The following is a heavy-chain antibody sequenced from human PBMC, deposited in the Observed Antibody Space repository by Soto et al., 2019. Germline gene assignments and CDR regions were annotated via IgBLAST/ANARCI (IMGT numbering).Heavy chain of an antibody. Sequence: VASVKVSCKASGGTFSSYAISWVRQAPGQGLEWMGGIIPIFGTANYAQKFQGRVTITADESTSTAYMELSSLRSEDTAVYYCARVRGSAVAGTFVFDYWGQGTLVTVSS. D-gene: IGHD6-19*01. CDR2: IIPIFGTA. V-gene: IGHV1-69*13. CDR1: GGTFSSYA. CDR3: ARVRGSAVAGTFVFDY. J-gene: IGHJ4*02.